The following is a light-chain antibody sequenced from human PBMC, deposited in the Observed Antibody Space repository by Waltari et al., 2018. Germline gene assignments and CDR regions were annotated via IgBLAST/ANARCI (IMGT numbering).Light chain of an antibody. J-gene: IGKJ2*01. V-gene: IGKV3D-15*01. CDR3: QQSRQWPRRT. CDR1: EIFGTD. CDR2: FGS. Sequence: EIVMTQSPVTMSVSPGEGVTLSCTASEIFGTDVAWYRHKPGQPPSLLIYFGSTRATGVPARISGSGSGTDFSLTISSLESEDFAFYYCQQSRQWPRRTFGQGTKLE.